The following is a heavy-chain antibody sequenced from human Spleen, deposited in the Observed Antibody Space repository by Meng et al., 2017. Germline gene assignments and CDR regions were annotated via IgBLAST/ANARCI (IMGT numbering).Heavy chain of an antibody. D-gene: IGHD5-18*01. V-gene: IGHV4-31*01. CDR1: GGSISSGGYY. J-gene: IGHJ5*02. CDR2: FYYSGST. CDR3: ARDLSGYGWFDP. Sequence: GPGLVKPSQPLSLPFTVAGGSISSGGYYWSWIRQHPGKGLEWIGYFYYSGSTYYNPSLKSLVTISLDTSKNQFSLKLSSVTAADTAVYYCARDLSGYGWFDPWGQGTLVTV.